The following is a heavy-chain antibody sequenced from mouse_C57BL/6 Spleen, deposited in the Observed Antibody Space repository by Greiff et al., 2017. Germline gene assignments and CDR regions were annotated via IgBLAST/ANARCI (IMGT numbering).Heavy chain of an antibody. D-gene: IGHD2-2*01. J-gene: IGHJ1*03. CDR3: ARGDSMVTTGWYFDV. V-gene: IGHV1-53*01. Sequence: VKLQQPGTELVKPGASVKLSCKASGYTFTSYWMHWVKQRPGQGLEWIGNINPSNGGTNYNEKFKSKATLTVDKSSSTAYMQLSSLTSEDSAVYYCARGDSMVTTGWYFDVWGTGTTVTVSS. CDR2: INPSNGGT. CDR1: GYTFTSYW.